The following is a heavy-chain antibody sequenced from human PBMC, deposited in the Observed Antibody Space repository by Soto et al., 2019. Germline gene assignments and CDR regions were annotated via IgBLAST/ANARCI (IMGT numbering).Heavy chain of an antibody. V-gene: IGHV3-23*01. CDR3: AKSAGSNAYYPNDY. CDR2: ISGSGIST. D-gene: IGHD3-16*01. J-gene: IGHJ4*02. Sequence: GGSLRLSCAASGFTFSSYAMTWFRQAPGKGLEWVSSISGSGISTYYADSVKGRFTISRDNSKNTLYLQMNSLRAEDAAVYYCAKSAGSNAYYPNDYWGQGTLVTVS. CDR1: GFTFSSYA.